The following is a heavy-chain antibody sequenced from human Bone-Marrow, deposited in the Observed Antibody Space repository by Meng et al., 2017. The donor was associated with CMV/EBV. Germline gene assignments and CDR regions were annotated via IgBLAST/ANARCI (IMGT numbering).Heavy chain of an antibody. CDR2: MNPNSGNT. J-gene: IGHJ4*02. D-gene: IGHD3-3*01. Sequence: ASVKVSCKASGYTFTSYDINWVRQATGQGLEWMGWMNPNSGNTGYAQKFQGRVTITRNTSISTAYMELSSLRSEDTAVYYCARGPQSYYDFWSGYSTVYYFDYWGRGTLVTVSS. CDR3: ARGPQSYYDFWSGYSTVYYFDY. V-gene: IGHV1-8*03. CDR1: GYTFTSYD.